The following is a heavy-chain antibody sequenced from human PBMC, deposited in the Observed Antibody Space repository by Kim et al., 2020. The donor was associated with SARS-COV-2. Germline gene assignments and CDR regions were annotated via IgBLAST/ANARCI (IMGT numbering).Heavy chain of an antibody. CDR2: MYHGGSA. Sequence: SETLSLTCAVSGGSISSNHWWNWVRQPPGKGLEWIGEMYHGGSANYNPSLKSRVSFSEDKSKNLFYLSLASVTAADTAIYYCARDSGQELTSQKNWFDP. CDR3: ARDSGQELTSQKNWFDP. D-gene: IGHD3-10*01. CDR1: GGSISSNHW. J-gene: IGHJ5*02. V-gene: IGHV4-4*02.